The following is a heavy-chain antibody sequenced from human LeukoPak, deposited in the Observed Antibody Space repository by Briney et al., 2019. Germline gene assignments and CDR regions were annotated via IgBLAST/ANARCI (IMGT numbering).Heavy chain of an antibody. D-gene: IGHD3-9*01. J-gene: IGHJ4*02. Sequence: SVKVSCKASGGTFSSYAISWVRQAPGQGLEWMGRIIPILGIANYAQKFQGRVTITADKSTSTAYMELSSLRSEDTAVYYCASSEGETRYFDWLSSFDYWGQGTLVTVSS. CDR3: ASSEGETRYFDWLSSFDY. CDR1: GGTFSSYA. CDR2: IIPILGIA. V-gene: IGHV1-69*04.